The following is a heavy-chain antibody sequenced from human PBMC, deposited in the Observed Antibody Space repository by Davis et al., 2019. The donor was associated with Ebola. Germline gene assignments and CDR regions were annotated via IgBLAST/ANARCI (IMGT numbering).Heavy chain of an antibody. V-gene: IGHV3-73*01. D-gene: IGHD2-15*01. CDR1: GFTFSGSA. Sequence: GESLKISCAASGFTFSGSAMHWVRQASGKGLEWVGRIRSKANSYATAYAASVKGRFTISRDDSKNTAYLQMNSLKTEDTAVYYCTSMKDSVVVVAALPFGMDVWGQGTTVTVSS. J-gene: IGHJ6*02. CDR3: TSMKDSVVVVAALPFGMDV. CDR2: IRSKANSYAT.